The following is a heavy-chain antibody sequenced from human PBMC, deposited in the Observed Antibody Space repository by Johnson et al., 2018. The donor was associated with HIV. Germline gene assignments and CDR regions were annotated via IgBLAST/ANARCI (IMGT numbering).Heavy chain of an antibody. CDR2: VLYDGSNK. Sequence: QVQLVESGGGVVQPGGSLRLSCAASGFTFSSYALHWVRQAPGKGLEWVAVVLYDGSNKYYADSVKGRFTISRDNSKNTLYLQMNSLRAEDTAVYYCAREMATIRGYAFDIWGQGTMVTVSS. D-gene: IGHD5-24*01. J-gene: IGHJ3*02. CDR3: AREMATIRGYAFDI. V-gene: IGHV3-30*19. CDR1: GFTFSSYA.